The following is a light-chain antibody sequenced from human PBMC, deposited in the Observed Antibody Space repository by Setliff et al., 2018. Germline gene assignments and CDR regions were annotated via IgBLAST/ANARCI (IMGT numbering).Light chain of an antibody. J-gene: IGLJ1*01. V-gene: IGLV2-14*01. CDR2: DVS. CDR3: SSYTSSSTWV. Sequence: QSVLAQPASVSGSPGQSITISCTGTSSDVGGYNYVSWYQQHPGKAPKLMIYDVSKRPSGVSNRFSGSKSGNTASLTISGLQAEDEADYYCSSYTSSSTWVFGTGTSHRP. CDR1: SSDVGGYNY.